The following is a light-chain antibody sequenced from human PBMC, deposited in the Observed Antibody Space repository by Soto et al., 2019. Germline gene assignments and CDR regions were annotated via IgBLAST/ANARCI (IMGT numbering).Light chain of an antibody. V-gene: IGKV3-20*01. CDR2: GAS. CDR3: QQYANSPKT. Sequence: ETVLTQSPGTLSLSPGDRATLSCRASQSVSSDLAWYQQKPGQAPRLLIYGASSRATGIPDRFSGSGSGIDFTLIISRLEPEDFAVYHCQQYANSPKTFGQGTKLEIK. CDR1: QSVSSD. J-gene: IGKJ1*01.